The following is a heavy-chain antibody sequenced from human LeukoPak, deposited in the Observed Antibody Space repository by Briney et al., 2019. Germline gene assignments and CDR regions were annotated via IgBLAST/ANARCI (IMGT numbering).Heavy chain of an antibody. CDR2: ITSGSTTI. CDR3: ARGSVVSDY. D-gene: IGHD2-15*01. V-gene: IGHV3-48*01. J-gene: IGHJ4*02. Sequence: GGSLRLSCAASGFSFSTYAMSWVRQAPGKGLEWVSYITSGSTTIYYADSVKGRFTISRDNAKNSLYLQMNSLRAEDTAVYYCARGSVVSDYWGQGTLVTVSS. CDR1: GFSFSTYA.